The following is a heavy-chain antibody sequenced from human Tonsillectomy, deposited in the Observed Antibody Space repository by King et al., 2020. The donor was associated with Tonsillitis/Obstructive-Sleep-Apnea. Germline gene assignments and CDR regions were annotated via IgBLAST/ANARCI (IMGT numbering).Heavy chain of an antibody. CDR2: INHSGST. D-gene: IGHD6-6*01. V-gene: IGHV4-34*01. Sequence: VQLQQWGAGLLKASETLSLTCAVYGGSFSGYYWSWIRQPPGKGLEWIGEINHSGSTNFNPSLKSRVTISLDTSKNQFSLKLSSVTAADTAVYYCARAPMVEHFVRADGFDIWGQGTMVTVSS. J-gene: IGHJ3*02. CDR3: ARAPMVEHFVRADGFDI. CDR1: GGSFSGYY.